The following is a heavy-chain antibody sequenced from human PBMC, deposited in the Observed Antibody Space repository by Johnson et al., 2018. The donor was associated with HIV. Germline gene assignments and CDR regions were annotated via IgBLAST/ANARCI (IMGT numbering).Heavy chain of an antibody. D-gene: IGHD3-3*01. CDR2: ISSDESNK. Sequence: QMLLVESGGGLVQPGGSLRLSCAASGFTFSTYAMHWVRQAPGKGLEWVAVISSDESNKYYADSVKGRFTISRDNAKNSLYLQMNSLRAEDTAVHYCARSPRRFLEWCPGSFDIWGQGTMVTVSS. CDR3: ARSPRRFLEWCPGSFDI. CDR1: GFTFSTYA. V-gene: IGHV3-30*04. J-gene: IGHJ3*02.